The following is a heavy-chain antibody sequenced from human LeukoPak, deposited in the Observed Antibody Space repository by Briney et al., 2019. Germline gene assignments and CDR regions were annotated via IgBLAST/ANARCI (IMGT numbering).Heavy chain of an antibody. CDR3: TGGPAGYPLI. CDR1: GFTFDTYI. CDR2: ISHDGTNK. Sequence: GGSLRLSCAASGFTFDTYIMHWVRQAPGQGLEWVAVISHDGTNKYYADSVKGRFTISRDNSKNILYLQMNSLRAEDTAVYSRTGGPAGYPLIWGQGTLFIVSS. D-gene: IGHD6-25*01. V-gene: IGHV3-30-3*01. J-gene: IGHJ4*02.